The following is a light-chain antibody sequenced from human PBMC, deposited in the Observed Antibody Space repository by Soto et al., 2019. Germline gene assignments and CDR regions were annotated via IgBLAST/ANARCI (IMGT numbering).Light chain of an antibody. CDR1: QSVSYW. CDR3: QQYNNYWGLT. V-gene: IGKV1-5*03. CDR2: KAT. Sequence: DIQMTQSPSTLSASVGDRVTITCRASQSVSYWLAWYQQKPGKAPKLLIYKATNLEAGVPSRFSGSGSGTEFTLTISSLQPDDSATYYCQQYNNYWGLTFGGGTRVEIK. J-gene: IGKJ4*01.